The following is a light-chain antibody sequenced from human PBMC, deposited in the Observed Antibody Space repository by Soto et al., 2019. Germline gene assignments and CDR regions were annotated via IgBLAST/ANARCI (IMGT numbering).Light chain of an antibody. Sequence: DIQMTQSPSSLSASVGDRVTITCQASQDIRNYLNWYQQKPGKAPKLLLYEASNLEIGVPSRFSGSGSGRTFTFSISSLQPEDIATYYCQQCDDFITFGGGTRIEIK. CDR1: QDIRNY. V-gene: IGKV1-33*01. CDR3: QQCDDFIT. CDR2: EAS. J-gene: IGKJ4*01.